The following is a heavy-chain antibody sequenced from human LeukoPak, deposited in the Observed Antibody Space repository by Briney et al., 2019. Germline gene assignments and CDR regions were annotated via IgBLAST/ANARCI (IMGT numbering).Heavy chain of an antibody. V-gene: IGHV3-48*03. CDR3: ARDPKLLWFGESRFDY. CDR1: GFTFSSYE. CDR2: ISSSGSTI. Sequence: GGSLRLSCAASGFTFSSYEMNWVRQAPGKGLEWVSCISSSGSTIYYADSVKGRFTISRDNAKNSLYLQMNSLRAEDTAVYYCARDPKLLWFGESRFDYWGQGTLVTVSS. D-gene: IGHD3-10*01. J-gene: IGHJ4*02.